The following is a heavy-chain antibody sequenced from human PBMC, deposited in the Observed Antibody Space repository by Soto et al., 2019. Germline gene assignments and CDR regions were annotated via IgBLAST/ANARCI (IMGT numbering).Heavy chain of an antibody. J-gene: IGHJ6*03. Sequence: EVQLVESGGGVVRPGGSLRLSCAASGFIFDDYGMSWVRQTPGKGLEWVSGTNWNGGTTGYADSVEGRFTISRDNAKNSLYLQMNSLRAEDTALYYCARVPNTGLYYFYMDVWGNGTTVAVSS. CDR1: GFIFDDYG. V-gene: IGHV3-20*04. CDR3: ARVPNTGLYYFYMDV. CDR2: TNWNGGTT.